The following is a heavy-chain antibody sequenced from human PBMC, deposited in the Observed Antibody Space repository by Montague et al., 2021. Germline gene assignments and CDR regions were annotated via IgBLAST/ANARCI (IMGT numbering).Heavy chain of an antibody. CDR3: AKQDYFVSGTSYKGFGP. V-gene: IGHV4-59*08. Sequence: SETLSLTCTVSSGSIFHAHWSWVRQPPGKGLEWLGSMLYGGATSNNPSLKSRVTMSIDTSTNQFSLKLSLVTAADTAVYYCAKQDYFVSGTSYKGFGPWGQGILVTVSS. CDR2: MLYGGAT. J-gene: IGHJ5*02. D-gene: IGHD3-10*01. CDR1: SGSIFHAH.